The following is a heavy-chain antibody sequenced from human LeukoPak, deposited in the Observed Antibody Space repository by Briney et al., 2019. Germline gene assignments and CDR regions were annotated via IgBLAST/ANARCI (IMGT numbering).Heavy chain of an antibody. V-gene: IGHV3-33*06. CDR2: IWYDGSNK. J-gene: IGHJ4*02. Sequence: GGSLRLSCAASGFSFTSYGMHWARQAPGKGLEWVAVIWYDGSNKYYADSVKGRFTISRDDSKRTVYLQMNSLRAEDTAMYYCAKKKSNYFDYWGQGILVTVSS. CDR3: AKKKSNYFDY. CDR1: GFSFTSYG.